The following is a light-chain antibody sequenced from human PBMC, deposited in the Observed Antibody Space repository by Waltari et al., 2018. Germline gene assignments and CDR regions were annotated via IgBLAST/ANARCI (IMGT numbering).Light chain of an antibody. Sequence: QSVLTQPPSASETPGQRVTISCSGSSSNIGTYYLYWYQQLPGTAPKLLIDRNDQRPSGCPDRFSGSKSGTSASRAISGLRSEDEADYYCATWDDTLNMVFGGGTKLTVL. CDR3: ATWDDTLNMV. V-gene: IGLV1-47*01. CDR1: SSNIGTYY. CDR2: RND. J-gene: IGLJ2*01.